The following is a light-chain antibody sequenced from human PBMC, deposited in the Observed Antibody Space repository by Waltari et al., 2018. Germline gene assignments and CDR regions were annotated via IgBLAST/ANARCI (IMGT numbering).Light chain of an antibody. Sequence: QSVLTQPPSASGTPGQTVTISCSGSSSNIRSNTVNWFQQLPGTAPKLLIYSNNPRPSGVPDRFSGSKSGTSASLAISGLQSEDEADYYCAAWDDSLNGLWVFGGGTKLTVL. J-gene: IGLJ3*02. CDR2: SNN. V-gene: IGLV1-44*01. CDR3: AAWDDSLNGLWV. CDR1: SSNIRSNT.